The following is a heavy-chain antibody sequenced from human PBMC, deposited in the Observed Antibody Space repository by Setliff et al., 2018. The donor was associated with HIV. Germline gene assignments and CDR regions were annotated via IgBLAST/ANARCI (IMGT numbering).Heavy chain of an antibody. CDR3: ARYRRGAEWFDP. V-gene: IGHV4-39*01. J-gene: IGHJ5*02. D-gene: IGHD1-26*01. CDR2: IYYTGRT. CDR1: GGSISSYDYN. Sequence: SETLSLTCTVSGGSISSYDYNWGWIRQPPGKGLEWIANIYYTGRTYYNPSLKSRVAISVDTSKNQFSLKVTSLTAANTAVYYCARYRRGAEWFDPWGQGTLVTVSS.